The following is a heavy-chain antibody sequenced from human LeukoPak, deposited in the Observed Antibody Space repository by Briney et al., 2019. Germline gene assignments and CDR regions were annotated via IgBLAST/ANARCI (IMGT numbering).Heavy chain of an antibody. V-gene: IGHV1-69*05. CDR2: IIPIFGTA. CDR1: GGTFSSYA. CDR3: ARGQTGTIDY. Sequence: SVKVSCKASGGTFSSYAISWARQAPGQGLEWMGRIIPIFGTANYAQKFQGRVTITTDESTSTAYMELSSLRSEDTAVYYCARGQTGTIDYWGQGTLVTVSS. J-gene: IGHJ4*02. D-gene: IGHD1-7*01.